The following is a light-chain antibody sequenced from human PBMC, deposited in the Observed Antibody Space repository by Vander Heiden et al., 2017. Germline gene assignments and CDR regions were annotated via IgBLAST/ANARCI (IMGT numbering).Light chain of an antibody. V-gene: IGKV1-39*01. CDR1: QSISSY. CDR2: AAS. CDR3: QQSYSTPRGT. Sequence: DIQMTQSPSSLSASVGDRVTITCRARQSISSYLKLYQQKPGKAPKLLIYAASRLQSGGPPRFSGSGSGTDFTLTISSLQPEDFATYYCQQSYSTPRGTFGQGTRLEIK. J-gene: IGKJ5*01.